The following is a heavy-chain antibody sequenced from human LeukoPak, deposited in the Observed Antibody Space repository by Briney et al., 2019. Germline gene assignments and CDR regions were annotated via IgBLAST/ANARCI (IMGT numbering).Heavy chain of an antibody. V-gene: IGHV3-23*01. CDR1: GFNFNAYA. Sequence: GGSLRLSCTASGFNFNAYAMTWVRQAPGKGLEWVSTLNDASNLIYYADSVKGRFTISRDNSKNTVYLQMNTLRADDTAIYYCVKDGGILPASFFEYWGQGIPVTVSS. CDR3: VKDGGILPASFFEY. CDR2: LNDASNLI. J-gene: IGHJ4*02. D-gene: IGHD1-26*01.